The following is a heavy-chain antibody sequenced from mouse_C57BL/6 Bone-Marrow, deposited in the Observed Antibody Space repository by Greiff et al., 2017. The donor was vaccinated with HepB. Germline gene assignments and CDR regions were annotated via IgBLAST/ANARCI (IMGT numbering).Heavy chain of an antibody. CDR1: GYSITSGYY. J-gene: IGHJ4*01. V-gene: IGHV3-6*01. Sequence: EVQLVESGPGLVKPSQSLSLTCSVTGYSITSGYYWNWIRQFPGNKLEWMGYISYDGSNNYNPSLKNRISITRDTSKNQFFLKLNSVTTEDTATYYCAREGGYGYDGAMDYWGQGTSVTVSS. D-gene: IGHD2-2*01. CDR3: AREGGYGYDGAMDY. CDR2: ISYDGSN.